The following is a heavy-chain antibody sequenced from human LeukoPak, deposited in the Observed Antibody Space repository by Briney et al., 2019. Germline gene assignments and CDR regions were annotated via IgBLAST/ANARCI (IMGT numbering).Heavy chain of an antibody. CDR2: ISGSGGST. Sequence: PGGSPRLSCAASGFTFSSYAMSWVRQAPGKRLEWVAAISGSGGSTYYADSVKGRFAISRDNSKNTLYLQMNSLRAEDTAVYYCANLRPARLELHQFEDYWGQGTLVTVSS. V-gene: IGHV3-23*01. CDR1: GFTFSSYA. CDR3: ANLRPARLELHQFEDY. D-gene: IGHD1-7*01. J-gene: IGHJ4*02.